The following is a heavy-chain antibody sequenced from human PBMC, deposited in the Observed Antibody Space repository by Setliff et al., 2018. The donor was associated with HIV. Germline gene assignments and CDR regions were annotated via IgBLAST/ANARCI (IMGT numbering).Heavy chain of an antibody. D-gene: IGHD2-2*01. V-gene: IGHV3-23*01. J-gene: IGHJ4*02. CDR2: ISGSGDST. CDR3: ASHFGYCSSTSCEGY. Sequence: GGSLRLSCAGSGFTFSSHAMSWVRQAPGKGLEWVSHISGSGDSTYYADSAKGRFTISRDNAKNSLYLQMNSLRAEDTAVYYCASHFGYCSSTSCEGYWGQGALVTVSS. CDR1: GFTFSSHA.